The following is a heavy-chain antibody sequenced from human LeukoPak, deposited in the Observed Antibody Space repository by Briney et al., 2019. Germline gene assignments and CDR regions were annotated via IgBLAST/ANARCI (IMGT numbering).Heavy chain of an antibody. Sequence: SETLSHTCTLSGGSITNTKYYWGWIRQPPGKGQEWIGRIYYTGSTYDNPSLKSRVTISVDTSKNQFSLKLRSVTAADTALYYCTRHTGYISGQYSNYEDSWGQGTLVTVSS. CDR3: TRHTGYISGQYSNYEDS. CDR2: IYYTGST. V-gene: IGHV4-39*01. J-gene: IGHJ4*02. CDR1: GGSITNTKYY. D-gene: IGHD4-11*01.